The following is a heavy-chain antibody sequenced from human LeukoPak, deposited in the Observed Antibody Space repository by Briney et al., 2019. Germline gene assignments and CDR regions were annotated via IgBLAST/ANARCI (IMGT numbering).Heavy chain of an antibody. Sequence: GGSLRLSCTASGLTLSNYWMIWVRQAPGKGLQWVAKIKKDGSEKYYVDSVKGRFTISRDNAENSLYLQMNSLRVEDTAVYYCAARSSGNPYFWGQGTLVTVSS. CDR3: AARSSGNPYF. J-gene: IGHJ4*02. V-gene: IGHV3-7*03. D-gene: IGHD1-26*01. CDR1: GLTLSNYW. CDR2: IKKDGSEK.